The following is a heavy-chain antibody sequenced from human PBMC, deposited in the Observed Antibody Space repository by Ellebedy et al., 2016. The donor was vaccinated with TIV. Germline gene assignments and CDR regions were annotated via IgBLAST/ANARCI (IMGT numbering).Heavy chain of an antibody. D-gene: IGHD4-17*01. Sequence: GGSLRLSCGASGFSFRSYWMTWVRQAPGKGLEWVANINQDGSDQYYVDSVKARVTIARDNAKNSLYLQMSSLRVEDTAVYYCATDVSDGDYRPPTHAFVMWGQGTMVAVSS. CDR3: ATDVSDGDYRPPTHAFVM. CDR2: INQDGSDQ. J-gene: IGHJ3*02. V-gene: IGHV3-7*01. CDR1: GFSFRSYW.